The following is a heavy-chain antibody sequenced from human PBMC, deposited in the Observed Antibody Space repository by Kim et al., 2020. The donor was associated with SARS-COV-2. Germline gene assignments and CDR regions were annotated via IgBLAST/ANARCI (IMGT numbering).Heavy chain of an antibody. CDR2: ISGSGGST. CDR3: AASSRTVTTWHYYYYGMDV. CDR1: GFTFSSYA. V-gene: IGHV3-23*01. J-gene: IGHJ6*02. D-gene: IGHD4-4*01. Sequence: GGSLRLSCAASGFTFSSYAMSWGRQAPGKGLEWVSAISGSGGSTYYADSVKGRFTISRDNSKNTQYLQMNSLRAEDTAVYYCAASSRTVTTWHYYYYGMDVWGQGTMVTVSS.